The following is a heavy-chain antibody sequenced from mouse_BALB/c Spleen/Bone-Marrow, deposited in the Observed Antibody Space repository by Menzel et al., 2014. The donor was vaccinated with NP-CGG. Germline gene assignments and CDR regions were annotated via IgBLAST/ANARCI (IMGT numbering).Heavy chain of an antibody. CDR3: ARYRYYGSSYAMDY. CDR1: GFNIKDTY. J-gene: IGHJ4*01. V-gene: IGHV14-3*02. Sequence: VQLQQSGAELVKPGASVKLSCTASGFNIKDTYMHWVMQRPEQGLEWIGRIDPANGNTKYDPKFQGKATITADTSSNTAYLQLSSLTSEDTAVYHCARYRYYGSSYAMDYWGQGTSVTVSS. CDR2: IDPANGNT. D-gene: IGHD1-1*01.